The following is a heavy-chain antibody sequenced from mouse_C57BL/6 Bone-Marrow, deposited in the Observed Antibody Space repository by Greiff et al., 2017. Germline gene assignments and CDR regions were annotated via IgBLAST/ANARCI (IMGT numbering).Heavy chain of an antibody. CDR1: GFTFSSYG. CDR3: ARESNLHYYGSSFFAY. V-gene: IGHV5-6*01. D-gene: IGHD1-1*01. J-gene: IGHJ3*01. CDR2: ISSGGSYT. Sequence: EVHLVESGGDLVKPGGSLKLSCAASGFTFSSYGMSWVRQTPDKRLEWVATISSGGSYTYYPDSVKGRFTITRDNAKNNLYLQMSSLKSEDTAMYYCARESNLHYYGSSFFAYWGQGTLVTVSA.